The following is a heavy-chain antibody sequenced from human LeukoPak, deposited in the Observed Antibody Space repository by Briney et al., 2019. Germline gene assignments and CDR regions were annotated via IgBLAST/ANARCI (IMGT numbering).Heavy chain of an antibody. CDR2: IYSGGST. D-gene: IGHD2-2*01. CDR1: GFTVSSNY. V-gene: IGHV3-53*01. Sequence: PGGSLRLSCAASGFTVSSNYMSWVRQAPGKGLEWVSVIYSGGSTYYADSVKGRFTISRDNSKNTLYLQMNSLRAEDTAVYYCARDLGCSSTRCFRGPYYYYYLDVWGKGTTVTVSS. CDR3: ARDLGCSSTRCFRGPYYYYYLDV. J-gene: IGHJ6*03.